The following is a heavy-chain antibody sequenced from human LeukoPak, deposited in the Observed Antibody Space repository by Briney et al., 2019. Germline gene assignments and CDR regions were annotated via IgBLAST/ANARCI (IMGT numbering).Heavy chain of an antibody. CDR1: GFPVSTDF. CDR2: IQSGDRT. CDR3: ASRGF. J-gene: IGHJ4*02. Sequence: GGSLRLSCAASGFPVSTDFMKWVRQAPGKGLEWVSMIQSGDRTYYAASVEARFTISRDTSKNTLYLQMNGLRAEDTAVYYCASRGFWGQGTLVTVSS. V-gene: IGHV3-53*01.